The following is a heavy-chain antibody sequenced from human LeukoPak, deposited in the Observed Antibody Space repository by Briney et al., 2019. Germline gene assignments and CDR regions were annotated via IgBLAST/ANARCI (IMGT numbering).Heavy chain of an antibody. V-gene: IGHV3-33*01. J-gene: IGHJ4*02. CDR3: ARWDVVEYYFDY. Sequence: GGSLRLSCAASGFTFSSYGMHWVRQAPGKGLEWVAVIWYDGSDKYYADSVKGRFTISRDNSKNTLCLQMNSLRAEDTAVYYCARWDVVEYYFDYWGQGTLVTVSA. CDR2: IWYDGSDK. CDR1: GFTFSSYG. D-gene: IGHD2-21*01.